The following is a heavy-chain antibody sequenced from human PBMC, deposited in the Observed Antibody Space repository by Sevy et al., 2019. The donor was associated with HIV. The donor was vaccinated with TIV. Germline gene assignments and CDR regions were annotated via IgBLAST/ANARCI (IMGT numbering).Heavy chain of an antibody. CDR2: FFFTGST. CDR1: GVSISSSSYD. Sequence: SETLSLTCTVSGVSISSSSYDWGWIRQPPGKGLEWIASFFFTGSTYYNPSLKSRVTISVDTSNTQFSLKLNSVTAADTALYYCARQGGLLDRAFDYWGQGTLVTVSS. CDR3: ARQGGLLDRAFDY. V-gene: IGHV4-39*01. J-gene: IGHJ4*02. D-gene: IGHD3-3*01.